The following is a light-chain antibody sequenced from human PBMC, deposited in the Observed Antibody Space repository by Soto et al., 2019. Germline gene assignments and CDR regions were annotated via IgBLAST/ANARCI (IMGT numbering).Light chain of an antibody. V-gene: IGLV2-23*01. J-gene: IGLJ1*01. Sequence: QLVLTQPASVSGSPGQSIALSCTGTSSDVGTYNLVSWYQQHPGKAPKLLISEGGKRPSGVSDRFSGSKSGNTASLTISGLQAEDEADYYCCSFAAGNTYVFGTGTKLTVL. CDR2: EGG. CDR1: SSDVGTYNL. CDR3: CSFAAGNTYV.